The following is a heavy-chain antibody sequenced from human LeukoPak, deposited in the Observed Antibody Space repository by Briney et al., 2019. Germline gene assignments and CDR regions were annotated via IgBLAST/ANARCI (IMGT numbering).Heavy chain of an antibody. CDR3: LRGDRRDY. Sequence: GGSLRLSCAASGFTFSSYWMHWVRQAPGKGLVWVSRIKSDGSNTNYADSVKGRFTISRDNAKNTLHLQMNSLRVEDTAVYYCLRGDRRDYWGQGTLVTVSS. J-gene: IGHJ4*02. CDR2: IKSDGSNT. CDR1: GFTFSSYW. V-gene: IGHV3-74*01.